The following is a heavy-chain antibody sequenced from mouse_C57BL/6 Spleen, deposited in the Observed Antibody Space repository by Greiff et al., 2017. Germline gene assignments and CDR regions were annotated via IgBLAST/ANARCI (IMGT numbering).Heavy chain of an antibody. CDR1: GYTFTDYE. D-gene: IGHD2-2*01. CDR2: IDPETGGT. V-gene: IGHV1-15*01. J-gene: IGHJ4*01. Sequence: QVQLQQSGAELVRPGASVTLSCKASGYTFTDYEMHWVKQTPVHGLEWIGAIDPETGGTAYNQKFKGKAILTADKSSSIAYMELRSLTSEDSAVYYCTAYGYDGYAMDGWGQGTSVTVSS. CDR3: TAYGYDGYAMDG.